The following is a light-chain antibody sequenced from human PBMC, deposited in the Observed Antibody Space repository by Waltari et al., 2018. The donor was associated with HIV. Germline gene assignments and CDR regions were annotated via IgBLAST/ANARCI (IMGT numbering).Light chain of an antibody. CDR2: GAA. CDR1: QGVGSN. J-gene: IGKJ2*01. V-gene: IGKV3-15*01. Sequence: DIVITHSQAILSVSPGERVTLSCRASQGVGSNLAWYQQKVGQAPRLLIYGAATRAAEIPVRFSGSGSGTDFTLTIDSLQSEDFATYYCQQYNIRPRGNTFGQGTKLQIK. CDR3: QQYNIRPRGNT.